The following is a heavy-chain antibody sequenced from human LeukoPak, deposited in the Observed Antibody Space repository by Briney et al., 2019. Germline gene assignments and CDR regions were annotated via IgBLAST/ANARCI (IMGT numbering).Heavy chain of an antibody. J-gene: IGHJ4*02. Sequence: GESLKIFCKGSGYSFTSYWIGLVRQVPGKGLEWMGIIYPGDSDTRYSPSVQAQVTISADKSISTAYLQWSSLKASDTAMYYCAIPKGYSGSRLCWGQGTLVTVSS. V-gene: IGHV5-51*01. D-gene: IGHD1-26*01. CDR1: GYSFTSYW. CDR3: AIPKGYSGSRLC. CDR2: IYPGDSDT.